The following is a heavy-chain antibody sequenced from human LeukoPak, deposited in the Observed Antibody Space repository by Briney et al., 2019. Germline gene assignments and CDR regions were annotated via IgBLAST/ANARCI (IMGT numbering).Heavy chain of an antibody. CDR2: IYYSGST. CDR1: GGSISSSNW. J-gene: IGHJ4*02. CDR3: ASWAYGSGSH. D-gene: IGHD3-10*01. V-gene: IGHV4-4*02. Sequence: SETLSLTCAVSGGSISSSNWWSWVRQPPGKGLEWIGEIYYSGSTNYNPPLKSRVTISVDTSKNQFSLKLSSVTAADTAVYYCASWAYGSGSHWGQGTLVTVSS.